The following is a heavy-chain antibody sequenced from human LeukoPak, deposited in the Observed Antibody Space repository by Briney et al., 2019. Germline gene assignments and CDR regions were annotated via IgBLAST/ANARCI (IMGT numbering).Heavy chain of an antibody. CDR1: GFTFSSYW. V-gene: IGHV3-30*18. CDR2: ISYDGSNK. CDR3: AKLNYDYVWPSEVY. D-gene: IGHD3-16*01. J-gene: IGHJ4*02. Sequence: GGSLRLSCEASGFTFSSYWMGWVRQAPGKGLEWVEVISYDGSNKYYADSVKGRFTISRDNSKNTLYLQMNSLRAEDTAVYYCAKLNYDYVWPSEVYWGQGTLVTVSS.